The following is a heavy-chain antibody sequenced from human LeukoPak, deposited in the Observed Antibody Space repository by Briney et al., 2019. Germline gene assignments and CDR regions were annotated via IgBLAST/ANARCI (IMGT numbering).Heavy chain of an antibody. Sequence: SGGSLRLSCAASGFTFSSYSMHWVRQAPGKGLEWVAVISYDGSNKYYADSVKGRFTISRDNSKNTLYLQMNSLRAEDTAVYYCARDLFDFWSGYYTLNAFDIWGQGTMVTVSS. V-gene: IGHV3-30-3*01. J-gene: IGHJ3*02. CDR1: GFTFSSYS. CDR2: ISYDGSNK. D-gene: IGHD3-3*01. CDR3: ARDLFDFWSGYYTLNAFDI.